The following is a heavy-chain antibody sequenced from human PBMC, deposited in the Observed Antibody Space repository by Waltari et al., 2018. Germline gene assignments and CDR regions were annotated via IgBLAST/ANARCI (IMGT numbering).Heavy chain of an antibody. D-gene: IGHD3-3*01. J-gene: IGHJ3*02. V-gene: IGHV4-61*09. CDR1: GVSMRSGDYY. CDR3: ALVRVVNAFDI. Sequence: QVQLQESGPGLVTPLQTLSLTCTVSGVSMRSGDYYCSWIRQPAGKGLEWIGYIYTIGRATYNPSLKSRVSMSIDTFKNQFSLNLKSVTAADTAVYYCALVRVVNAFDIWGQGTMVTVSS. CDR2: IYTIGRA.